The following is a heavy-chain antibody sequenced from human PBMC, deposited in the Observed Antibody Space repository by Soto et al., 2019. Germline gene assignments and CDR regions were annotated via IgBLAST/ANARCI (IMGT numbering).Heavy chain of an antibody. Sequence: SETLSLTCTLSGGSVSSYFWSWIRQPPGKGLEWIGYIYYSGSTNYNPSLKSRVTISVDTSKNQFSLKLSSVTAADTAVYYCARSGTAMVLVDYWGQGTLVTVSS. CDR3: ARSGTAMVLVDY. V-gene: IGHV4-59*02. CDR1: GGSVSSYF. J-gene: IGHJ4*02. CDR2: IYYSGST. D-gene: IGHD5-18*01.